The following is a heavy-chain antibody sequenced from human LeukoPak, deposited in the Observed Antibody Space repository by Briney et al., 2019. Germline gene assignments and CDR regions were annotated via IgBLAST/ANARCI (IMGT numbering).Heavy chain of an antibody. CDR3: ARDPYSSSSFDY. D-gene: IGHD6-6*01. CDR2: VSRSSSNI. V-gene: IGHV3-48*01. Sequence: GGSLRLFCAASGFTFRSYSMNWVRQAPGKGLEWVSYVSRSSSNIYYADSVKGRFTISRDNAKNSVYLQMNSLRAEDTAVYYCARDPYSSSSFDYWGQGTLVTVSS. J-gene: IGHJ4*02. CDR1: GFTFRSYS.